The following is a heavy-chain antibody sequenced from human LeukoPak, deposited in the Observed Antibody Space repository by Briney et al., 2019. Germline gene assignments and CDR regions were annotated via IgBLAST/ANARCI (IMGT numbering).Heavy chain of an antibody. CDR2: ISGAGDRT. Sequence: PGGSLILSCAASGITFSTFAMSWVRQAPGRGLECVSVISGAGDRTYYAETVRGRFTISRDNSKNTLYLQMNSLRAEDTAVYYCARGSFGELLYLSVDYWGQGTLVTVSS. V-gene: IGHV3-23*01. J-gene: IGHJ4*02. CDR3: ARGSFGELLYLSVDY. D-gene: IGHD3-10*01. CDR1: GITFSTFA.